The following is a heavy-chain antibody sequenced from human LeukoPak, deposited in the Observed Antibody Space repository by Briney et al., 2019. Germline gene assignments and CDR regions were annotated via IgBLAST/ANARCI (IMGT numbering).Heavy chain of an antibody. V-gene: IGHV4-34*01. CDR1: GGSFSGYY. J-gene: IGHJ4*02. CDR2: INHSGST. Sequence: SETLSLTCAVYGGSFSGYYWSWIRQPPGKGVEWIGEINHSGSTYYNPSLKSRVTFSVDTSKNQFSLKLNSVTAADTAVYYCARHVGYSIYRRKIDYWGQGTLVTVSS. D-gene: IGHD5-12*01. CDR3: ARHVGYSIYRRKIDY.